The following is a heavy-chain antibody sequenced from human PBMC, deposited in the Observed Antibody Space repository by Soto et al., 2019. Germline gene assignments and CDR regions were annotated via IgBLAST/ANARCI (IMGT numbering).Heavy chain of an antibody. V-gene: IGHV1-69*06. J-gene: IGHJ4*02. CDR2: IIPIFGTA. CDR1: GGTFSGYA. CDR3: ARELTYYDSSGYFDY. Sequence: SVKVSCEASGGTFSGYAISWVRQAPGQGLKWMGGIIPIFGTANYAQKFQGRVTITADKSTSTAYVELSSLRSEDTAVYYCARELTYYDSSGYFDYWGQGTLVTGSS. D-gene: IGHD3-22*01.